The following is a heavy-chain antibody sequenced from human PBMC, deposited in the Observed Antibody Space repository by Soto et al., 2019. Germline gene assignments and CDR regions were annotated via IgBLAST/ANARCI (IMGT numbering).Heavy chain of an antibody. J-gene: IGHJ4*02. Sequence: GGSLRLSCAASGFTFNNYAMSWVRQAPGKGLEWVSSIRGSGGETWYADSVKGRFTISRDNSMNTLYLQMNSLSAEDTAVYYCANSPNVDIYFEYWGQGTLVTVSS. CDR1: GFTFNNYA. V-gene: IGHV3-23*01. CDR2: IRGSGGET. CDR3: ANSPNVDIYFEY. D-gene: IGHD2-8*01.